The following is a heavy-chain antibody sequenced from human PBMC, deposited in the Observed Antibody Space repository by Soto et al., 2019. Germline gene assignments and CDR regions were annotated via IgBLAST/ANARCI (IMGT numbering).Heavy chain of an antibody. CDR1: GFMFSGYG. CDR3: AKLVGGVKASGGTGNWIDP. CDR2: VSHDGGEN. V-gene: IGHV3-30*18. J-gene: IGHJ5*02. D-gene: IGHD2-15*01. Sequence: QVQLVESGGGVVQPGGSLRLSCVASGFMFSGYGMHWIRQAPGKGLEWVAVVSHDGGENYYGDSVMGRCTVSRDNSNNSLFLQSDRVTVECSGVYYDAKLVGGVKASGGTGNWIDPWGQGTLVTVSS.